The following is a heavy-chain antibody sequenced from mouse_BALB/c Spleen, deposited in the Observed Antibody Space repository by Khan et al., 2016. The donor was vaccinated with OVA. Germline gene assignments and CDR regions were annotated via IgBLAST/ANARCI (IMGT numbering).Heavy chain of an antibody. V-gene: IGHV1S137*01. D-gene: IGHD1-2*01. CDR2: ISTYYGDA. Sequence: QVQLQESGAELVRPGVSVKISCKGSGYTFTDYDMHWVKQSHAKSLEWIGVISTYYGDASYNQKCKGKATMTVDKSSSTAYMELTRLTAEESAIYYCARPCTATAKDYWGQGTSGTVSA. CDR3: ARPCTATAKDY. J-gene: IGHJ4*01. CDR1: GYTFTDYD.